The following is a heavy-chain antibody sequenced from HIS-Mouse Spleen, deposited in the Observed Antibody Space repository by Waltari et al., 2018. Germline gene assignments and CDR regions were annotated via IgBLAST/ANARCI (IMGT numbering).Heavy chain of an antibody. CDR1: GGSISSSSYS. D-gene: IGHD6-13*01. J-gene: IGHJ2*01. CDR2: IYYRGST. CDR3: AREIPYSSSWYDWYFDR. V-gene: IGHV4-39*07. Sequence: QLQLQESGPGLVKPSETLSLTCTVSGGSISSSSYSGGWSRQPPGKGLEWIGSIYYRGSTYYNPSLKSRVTISVDTSKNQFSLKLSSVTAADTAVYYCAREIPYSSSWYDWYFDRWGRGTLVTVSS.